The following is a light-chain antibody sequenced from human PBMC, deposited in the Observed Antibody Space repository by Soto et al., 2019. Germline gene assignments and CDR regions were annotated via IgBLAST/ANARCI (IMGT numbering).Light chain of an antibody. CDR1: SSDVGGYNY. CDR3: SSFTSSSTYV. Sequence: QSALTQPASVSGSPGQSITISCTGTSSDVGGYNYVSWYQQHPGKAPKLMIYDVSNRPSGVSNRFSGSKPGNTASLTISGLQPEDEADYYCSSFTSSSTYVFGTGTKLTVL. CDR2: DVS. J-gene: IGLJ1*01. V-gene: IGLV2-14*01.